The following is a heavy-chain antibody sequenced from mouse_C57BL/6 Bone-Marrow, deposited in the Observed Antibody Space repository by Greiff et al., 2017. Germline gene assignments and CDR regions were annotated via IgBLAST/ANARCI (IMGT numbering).Heavy chain of an antibody. Sequence: QVQLQQSGPGLVQPSQSLSITCTVSGFSLTSYGVHWVRQSPGKGLEWLGVIWRGGSTDYNAAFMSRLSITRDNSKSPVFFKRNSLQADETAIYYCAKRALYGYFDVWGTGTTVTVSS. CDR1: GFSLTSYG. J-gene: IGHJ1*03. CDR3: AKRALYGYFDV. V-gene: IGHV2-5*01. CDR2: IWRGGST.